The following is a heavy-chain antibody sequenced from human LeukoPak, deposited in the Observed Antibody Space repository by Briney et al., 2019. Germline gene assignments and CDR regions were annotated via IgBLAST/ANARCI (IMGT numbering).Heavy chain of an antibody. CDR1: GFTVSSNY. J-gene: IGHJ4*02. CDR3: AKGERWLQNYYFDY. D-gene: IGHD5-24*01. Sequence: GGSLRLSCAASGFTVSSNYMSWVRQAPGKGLEWVSAISGSGGSTYYADSVKGRFTISRDNSKNTLYLQMNSLRAEDTAVYYCAKGERWLQNYYFDYWGQGTLVTVSS. CDR2: ISGSGGST. V-gene: IGHV3-23*01.